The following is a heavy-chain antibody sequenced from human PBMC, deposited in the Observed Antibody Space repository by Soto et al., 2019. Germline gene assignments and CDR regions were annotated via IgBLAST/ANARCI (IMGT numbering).Heavy chain of an antibody. CDR3: AHRVIWSPLDWSLGSCDP. V-gene: IGHV2-5*02. CDR1: GFSLSTSGVG. Sequence: QITLKESGPTLVKPTQTLTLTCTFSGFSLSTSGVGVGWIRQPPGRAVEWLALIYWDYDKRYSPSLRSRLTITKDTSKSQVVLTVTNMDPVDTGTHYSAHRVIWSPLDWSLGSCDPLGQGNLVTVSS. D-gene: IGHD3-3*01. CDR2: IYWDYDK. J-gene: IGHJ5*02.